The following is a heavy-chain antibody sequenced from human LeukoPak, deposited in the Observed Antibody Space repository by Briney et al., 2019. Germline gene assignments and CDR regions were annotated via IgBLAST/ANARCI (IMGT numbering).Heavy chain of an antibody. CDR2: IHSSGTA. J-gene: IGHJ4*02. CDR1: GGSISSGGYS. Sequence: SQTLSLTCSVSGGSISSGGYSWNWIRQPPGKGLEWIGYIHSSGTAYYNPSLKSRVTISLDRSKNQFSLNLTSVTAADTAVYYCARTGWDYGGNSEGYYFDYWGQGTLVTVSS. V-gene: IGHV4-30-2*01. D-gene: IGHD4-23*01. CDR3: ARTGWDYGGNSEGYYFDY.